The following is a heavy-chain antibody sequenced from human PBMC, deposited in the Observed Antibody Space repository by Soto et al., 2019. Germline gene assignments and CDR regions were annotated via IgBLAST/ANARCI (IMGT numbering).Heavy chain of an antibody. Sequence: PGGSLRLSCAASGFTVSSNYMSWVRQAPGKGLEWVSVIYSGGSTYYADSVKGRFTISRDNSKNTLYLQMNGLRAEDTAVYYCASPTRTSYYYYGMDVWGQGTTVTVSS. V-gene: IGHV3-53*01. CDR2: IYSGGST. D-gene: IGHD2-2*01. J-gene: IGHJ6*02. CDR3: ASPTRTSYYYYGMDV. CDR1: GFTVSSNY.